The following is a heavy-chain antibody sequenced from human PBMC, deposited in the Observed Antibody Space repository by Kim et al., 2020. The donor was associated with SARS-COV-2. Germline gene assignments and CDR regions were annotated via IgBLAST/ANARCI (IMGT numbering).Heavy chain of an antibody. V-gene: IGHV5-51*01. CDR3: ARSYYYGSGSDYNVAYYGMDV. D-gene: IGHD3-10*01. Sequence: GESLKISCKGSGYSFTSYWIGWVRQMPGKGLEWMGIIYPGDSDTRYSPSFQGQVTISADKSISTAYLQWSSLKASDTAMYYYARSYYYGSGSDYNVAYYGMDVWGQGTTVTVSS. J-gene: IGHJ6*02. CDR1: GYSFTSYW. CDR2: IYPGDSDT.